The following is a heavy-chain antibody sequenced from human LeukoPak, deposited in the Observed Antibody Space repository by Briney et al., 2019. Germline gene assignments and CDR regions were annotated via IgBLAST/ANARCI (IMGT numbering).Heavy chain of an antibody. CDR3: ARLPTYGDYRSHIDY. D-gene: IGHD4-17*01. Sequence: KLQGRITITRDTSATTAYMELSSLRSEDTAVYYCARLPTYGDYRSHIDYWGQGTQVTVSS. J-gene: IGHJ4*02. V-gene: IGHV1-3*01.